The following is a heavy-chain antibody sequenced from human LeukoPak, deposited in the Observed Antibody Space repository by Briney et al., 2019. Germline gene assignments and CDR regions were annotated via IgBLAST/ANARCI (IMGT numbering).Heavy chain of an antibody. D-gene: IGHD6-19*01. J-gene: IGHJ5*02. V-gene: IGHV4-59*08. Sequence: SEALSLTCAVSGTPIDVGYWSWFRQPPGKGLQWIGEIYYSGATEYNPALTSRVTISIQVMKSTLSLTMTSVTAADTAVYFCAKESGGWPVSWGQGTLVTVSS. CDR2: IYYSGAT. CDR3: AKESGGWPVS. CDR1: GTPIDVGY.